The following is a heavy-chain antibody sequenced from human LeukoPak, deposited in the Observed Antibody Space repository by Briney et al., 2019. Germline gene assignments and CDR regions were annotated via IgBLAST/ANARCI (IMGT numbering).Heavy chain of an antibody. CDR1: GFTVSSNY. D-gene: IGHD3-9*01. CDR2: IYSGGST. CDR3: ARIRASDILTGYSYYYYMDV. V-gene: IGHV3-53*01. J-gene: IGHJ6*03. Sequence: PGGSLRLSCAASGFTVSSNYMSWVRQAPGKGLEWVSVIYSGGSTYYADSVKGRFTISRDNSKNTLYLQMNSLRAEDTAAYYCARIRASDILTGYSYYYYMDVWGKGTTVTVSS.